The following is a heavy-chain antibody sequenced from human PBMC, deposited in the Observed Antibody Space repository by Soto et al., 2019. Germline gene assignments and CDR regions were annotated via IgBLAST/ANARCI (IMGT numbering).Heavy chain of an antibody. D-gene: IGHD4-17*01. V-gene: IGHV4-34*01. Sequence: QVQLQQWGAGLLKPSETLSLTCAVYGGSFSGYYWSWIRQPPGKGLEWIGEINHSGSTNYNPSLKSRVTISVDTSKNQFSLKLSSVTAADTAVYYCATGGYGDYALDLARDYYYYGMDVWGQGTTVTVSS. CDR3: ATGGYGDYALDLARDYYYYGMDV. CDR1: GGSFSGYY. CDR2: INHSGST. J-gene: IGHJ6*02.